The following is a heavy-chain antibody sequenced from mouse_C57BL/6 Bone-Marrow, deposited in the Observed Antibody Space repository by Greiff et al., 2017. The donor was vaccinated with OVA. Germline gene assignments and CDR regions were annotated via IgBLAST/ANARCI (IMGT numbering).Heavy chain of an antibody. D-gene: IGHD2-1*01. CDR1: GYTFTSYG. CDR2: IYPRSGNT. CDR3: ARRGFYYDNYAGAMDY. J-gene: IGHJ4*01. Sequence: VQLQQSGAELARPGASVKLSCKASGYTFTSYGISWVKQRTGQGLEWIGEIYPRSGNTYYNEKFKGKATLTADKSSSTAYMELRSLTSEDSAVYFCARRGFYYDNYAGAMDYWGQGTSVTVSS. V-gene: IGHV1-81*01.